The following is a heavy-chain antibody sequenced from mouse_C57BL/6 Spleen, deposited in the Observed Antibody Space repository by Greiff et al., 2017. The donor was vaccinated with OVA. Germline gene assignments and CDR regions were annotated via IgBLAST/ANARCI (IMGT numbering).Heavy chain of an antibody. V-gene: IGHV1-50*01. CDR2: IDPSDSYT. Sequence: QVQLQQPGAELVKPGASVKLSCKASGYTFTSYWMPWVKQRPGQGLEWIGEIDPSDSYTNYNQKFKGKATLTVDTSSSTAYMQLSSLTSEDSAVYYCARRGYGSREFDDWGKGTTLTVSS. J-gene: IGHJ2*01. CDR1: GYTFTSYW. CDR3: ARRGYGSREFDD. D-gene: IGHD1-1*01.